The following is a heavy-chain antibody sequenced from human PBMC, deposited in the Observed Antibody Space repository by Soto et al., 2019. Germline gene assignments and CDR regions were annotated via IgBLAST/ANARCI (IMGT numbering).Heavy chain of an antibody. CDR3: ARALTTVTLFDP. CDR1: GGSIYNYY. J-gene: IGHJ5*02. CDR2: ISYSGNTT. Sequence: SETLSLTCTVSGGSIYNYYWSWIRQPPGKGLEWIGYISYSGNTTNYNPSLKSRVTIALDTSKNQFSLRLSSVTAADTAVYYCARALTTVTLFDPWGQGTLVTVSS. V-gene: IGHV4-59*01. D-gene: IGHD4-17*01.